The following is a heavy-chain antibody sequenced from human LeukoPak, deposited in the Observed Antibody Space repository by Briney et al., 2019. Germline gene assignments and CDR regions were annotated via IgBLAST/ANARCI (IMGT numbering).Heavy chain of an antibody. D-gene: IGHD2/OR15-2a*01. CDR2: INPKSGVT. J-gene: IGHJ4*02. Sequence: ASVKVSCKASGYTFTNYFVHWVRLAPGQGLEWMGWINPKSGVTKYAQKFQGRVTMVRDTATSTVYMDLSSLTSDDTAVYFCARGWASLYYFDFWGQGTLVTVSS. CDR3: ARGWASLYYFDF. V-gene: IGHV1-2*02. CDR1: GYTFTNYF.